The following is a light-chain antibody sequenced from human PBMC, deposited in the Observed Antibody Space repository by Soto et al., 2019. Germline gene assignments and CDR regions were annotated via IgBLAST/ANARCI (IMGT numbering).Light chain of an antibody. CDR3: WSYAGSSTLVV. CDR1: SSDVGTYNL. V-gene: IGLV2-23*02. Sequence: QSALTQPASVSGSPGQSITISCTGTSSDVGTYNLVSWYQQHAGKAPKLMIYEVSKRPSGVSNRFSGSNSGNTASLTISGLQAEDEADYYCWSYAGSSTLVVFGGGTKLTAL. CDR2: EVS. J-gene: IGLJ3*02.